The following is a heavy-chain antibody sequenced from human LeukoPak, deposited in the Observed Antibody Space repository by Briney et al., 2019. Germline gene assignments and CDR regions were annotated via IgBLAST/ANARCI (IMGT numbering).Heavy chain of an antibody. J-gene: IGHJ5*02. CDR2: ISYDGSNK. CDR3: ARGYPFDP. V-gene: IGHV3-30*04. D-gene: IGHD5-18*01. CDR1: GFTFSSYA. Sequence: QSGGSLRLSCAASGFTFSSYAMHWVRQAPGKGLEWVAVISYDGSNKYYADSVRGRFTISRDNSKNTLYLQMNSLRAEDTAVYYCARGYPFDPWGQGTLVTVSS.